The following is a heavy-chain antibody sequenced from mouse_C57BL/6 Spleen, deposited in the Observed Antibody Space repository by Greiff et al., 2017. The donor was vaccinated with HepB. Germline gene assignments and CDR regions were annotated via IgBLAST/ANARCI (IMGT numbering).Heavy chain of an antibody. CDR1: GYTFTSYW. CDR2: IDPSDSYT. D-gene: IGHD2-3*01. Sequence: VQLQQPGAELVMPGASVKLSCKASGYTFTSYWMHWVKQRPGQGLEWIGEIDPSDSYTNYNQKFKGKSTLTVDKSSSTAYMQLSSLTSEDSAVYYCARPIYDGYSWFAYWGQGTLVTVSA. J-gene: IGHJ3*01. CDR3: ARPIYDGYSWFAY. V-gene: IGHV1-69*01.